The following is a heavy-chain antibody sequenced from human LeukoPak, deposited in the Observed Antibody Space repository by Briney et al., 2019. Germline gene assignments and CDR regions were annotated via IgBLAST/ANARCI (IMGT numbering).Heavy chain of an antibody. CDR2: IRYDGSNK. J-gene: IGHJ4*02. V-gene: IGHV3-30*02. CDR3: AKDPAPIIAVAGYYFDY. D-gene: IGHD6-19*01. CDR1: GFTFSSYG. Sequence: PGGSLRLSCAASGFTFSSYGMHWVRQAPGKGLEWVAFIRYDGSNKYYADSVKGRFTISRDNSKNTLYLQMNSLRAEDTAVYYCAKDPAPIIAVAGYYFDYWGQGTLVTVSS.